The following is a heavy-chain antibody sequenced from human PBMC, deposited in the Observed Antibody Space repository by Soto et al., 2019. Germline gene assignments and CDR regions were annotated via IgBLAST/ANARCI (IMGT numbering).Heavy chain of an antibody. Sequence: GASVKVSCKASEYTFTNYALHWVRQAPGQGLEWMGWISAYNGNTKYAQKIQGRVTMTTDTSTSTAYMELRSLRSDDTAVYYCARDSPPVDYWGQGTLVTVSS. CDR1: EYTFTNYA. CDR2: ISAYNGNT. J-gene: IGHJ4*02. CDR3: ARDSPPVDY. V-gene: IGHV1-18*01.